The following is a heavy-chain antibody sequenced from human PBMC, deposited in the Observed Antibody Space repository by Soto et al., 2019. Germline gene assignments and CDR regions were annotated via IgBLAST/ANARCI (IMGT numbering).Heavy chain of an antibody. V-gene: IGHV3-30*18. J-gene: IGHJ4*02. Sequence: GGSLRLSCAASGFTFSSYGMHWVRQAPGKGLEWVAVISYDGSNKYYADSVNGRFTISRDNSKNMLYLQMNSLRVEDTAVYYCAKGYHNFDYWGLGTLVTVSS. CDR3: AKGYHNFDY. D-gene: IGHD2-2*01. CDR1: GFTFSSYG. CDR2: ISYDGSNK.